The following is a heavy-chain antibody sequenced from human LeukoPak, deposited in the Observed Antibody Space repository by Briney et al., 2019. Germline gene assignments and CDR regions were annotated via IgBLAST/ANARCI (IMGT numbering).Heavy chain of an antibody. V-gene: IGHV4-59*08. CDR1: GGSISPYY. CDR3: ARHFPYKYDSRGYPRDAFDI. Sequence: SETLSLTCTVSGGSISPYYWSWIRQSPGEGLVWMGYIYYSGTTNYNPSLKSRVTISLDMSKNQFSLKLSSVTAADTALYYCARHFPYKYDSRGYPRDAFDIWGQGTRVTVSS. CDR2: IYYSGTT. D-gene: IGHD3-22*01. J-gene: IGHJ3*02.